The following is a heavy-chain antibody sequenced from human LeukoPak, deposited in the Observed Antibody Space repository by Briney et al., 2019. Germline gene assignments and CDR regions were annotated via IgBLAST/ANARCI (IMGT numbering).Heavy chain of an antibody. V-gene: IGHV3-53*01. CDR1: GFTVSSNY. Sequence: GGSLRLSCAASGFTVSSNYMSWVRQAPGKGLEWVSVIYSGGSTYYADSVKGRFTISRDNSKNTLYLQMNSLRAEDTAVYYCARTIIAAAATEWFDPWGQGTLVTVFS. CDR2: IYSGGST. D-gene: IGHD6-13*01. J-gene: IGHJ5*02. CDR3: ARTIIAAAATEWFDP.